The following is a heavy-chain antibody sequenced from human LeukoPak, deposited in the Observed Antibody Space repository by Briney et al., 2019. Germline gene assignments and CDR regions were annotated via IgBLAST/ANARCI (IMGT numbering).Heavy chain of an antibody. J-gene: IGHJ4*02. CDR1: GFTFSSYA. Sequence: GGSLRLSCAASGFTFSSYAMSWVRQAPGKGLEWVSAISGSGGSTYYADSVKGRFTISRDNSKNTLYLQMNSLRAVDTAVYYCAKGRWLQNSGLDYRGQGTLVTVPS. D-gene: IGHD5-24*01. CDR2: ISGSGGST. V-gene: IGHV3-23*01. CDR3: AKGRWLQNSGLDY.